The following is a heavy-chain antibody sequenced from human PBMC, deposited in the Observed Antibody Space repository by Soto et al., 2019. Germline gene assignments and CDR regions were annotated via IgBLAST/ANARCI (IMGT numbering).Heavy chain of an antibody. CDR2: ISSSSSTI. CDR3: ARDGSGYSVI. Sequence: GALRLSCAASGFTFSSYSMNWVRQAPGKGLEWVSYISSSSSTIYYADSVKGRFTISRDNAKNSLYLQMNSLRAEDTAVYYCARDGSGYSVIWGQGTLVTVSS. CDR1: GFTFSSYS. V-gene: IGHV3-48*01. D-gene: IGHD4-4*01. J-gene: IGHJ4*02.